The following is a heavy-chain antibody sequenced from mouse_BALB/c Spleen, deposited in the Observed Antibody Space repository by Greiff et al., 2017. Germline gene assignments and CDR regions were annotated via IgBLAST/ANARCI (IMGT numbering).Heavy chain of an antibody. CDR3: TGKGFAY. D-gene: IGHD1-3*01. CDR2: INPSNGGT. J-gene: IGHJ3*01. CDR1: GYTFTSYY. V-gene: IGHV1S81*02. Sequence: VHLVESGAELVKPGASVKLSCKASGYTFTSYYMYWVKQRPGQGLAWIGEINPSNGGTNFNEKFKSKATLTVDKSSSTAYMQLSSLTSEDSAVYYCTGKGFAYGGKGTLVTVSA.